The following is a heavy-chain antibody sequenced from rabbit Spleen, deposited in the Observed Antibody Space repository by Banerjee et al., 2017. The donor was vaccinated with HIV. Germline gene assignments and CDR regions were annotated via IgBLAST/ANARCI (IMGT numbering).Heavy chain of an antibody. Sequence: QEQLEESGGDLVKPGASLTLTCTASGFSFSSRFYMCWVRQAPGKGLEWIACIYAGRSVYASWAKGRFIMSRTSSTKVTLQMTTLTVADTAIYFCARHIGGVGSRLWGPGTLVTVS. J-gene: IGHJ4*01. CDR2: IYAGRSV. V-gene: IGHV1S45*01. CDR1: GFSFSSRFY. D-gene: IGHD3-1*01. CDR3: ARHIGGVGSRL.